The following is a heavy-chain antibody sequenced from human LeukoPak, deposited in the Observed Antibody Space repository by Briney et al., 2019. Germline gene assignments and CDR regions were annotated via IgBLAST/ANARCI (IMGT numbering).Heavy chain of an antibody. CDR2: IYYSGST. CDR1: GGSISSGDYY. CDR3: ARGQGYLAAARPFAQDY. D-gene: IGHD6-13*01. Sequence: SETLSLTCTVSGGSISSGDYYWSWIRQPPGKGLEWIGYIYYSGSTYYNPSLKSRVTISVDTSKNQFSLKPSSVTAADTAVYYCARGQGYLAAARPFAQDYWGQGTLVTVSS. J-gene: IGHJ4*02. V-gene: IGHV4-30-4*01.